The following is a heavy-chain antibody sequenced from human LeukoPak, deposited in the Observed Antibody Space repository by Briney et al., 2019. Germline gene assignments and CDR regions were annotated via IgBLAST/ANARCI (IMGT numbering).Heavy chain of an antibody. CDR1: AFTFSNYG. CDR2: ISYDGSNK. Sequence: GRSLRLSCAASAFTFSNYGMHWVRQAPGKGLEWVAVISYDGSNKYYGDSVKGRFTISRDNSENTLYLQMNSLRAEDTAVYYCAKVRSDSSSWYIKYYYYGLDVWGQGTTVTISS. J-gene: IGHJ6*02. V-gene: IGHV3-30*18. CDR3: AKVRSDSSSWYIKYYYYGLDV. D-gene: IGHD6-13*01.